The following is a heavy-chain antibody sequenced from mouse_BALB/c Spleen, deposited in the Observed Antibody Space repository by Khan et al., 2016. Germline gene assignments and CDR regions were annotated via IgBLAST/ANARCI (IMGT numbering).Heavy chain of an antibody. J-gene: IGHJ3*01. V-gene: IGHV1-9*01. Sequence: QVRLQQSGAELMKPGASVKISCKATGYTFSSDWLEWVKERPGEGLEGSGEILPGSGSTNYHEKFKGKATFTAETSSNTAYMQLSSVTDEDHGAYCSARADYWGQGTLLTVSA. CDR3: ARADY. CDR2: ILPGSGST. CDR1: GYTFSSDW.